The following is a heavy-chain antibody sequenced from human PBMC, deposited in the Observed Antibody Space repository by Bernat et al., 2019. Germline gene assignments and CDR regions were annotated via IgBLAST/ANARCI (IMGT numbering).Heavy chain of an antibody. Sequence: QVQLVQSGAEVKKPGASVKVSCKASGYTFTSYGISWVRQAPGQGLEWMGWISAYNGNTNYAQKFQGRVTITADKSTSTAYMELSSLRSEDTAVYYCARAGIKAYDPWRGWGQGTLVTVSS. J-gene: IGHJ4*02. CDR2: ISAYNGNT. CDR3: ARAGIKAYDPWRG. CDR1: GYTFTSYG. V-gene: IGHV1-18*01. D-gene: IGHD3-22*01.